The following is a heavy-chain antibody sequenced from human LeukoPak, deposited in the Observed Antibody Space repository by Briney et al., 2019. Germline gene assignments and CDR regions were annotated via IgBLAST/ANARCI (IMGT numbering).Heavy chain of an antibody. D-gene: IGHD3-10*01. V-gene: IGHV4-30-4*01. J-gene: IGHJ4*02. CDR3: ARAFGSDRWFDY. Sequence: PSQTLSLTCTVSGGSISSGDYYWSWIRQPPGKGLEWIGYIYYSGSTYYNPSFKSRVTISVDTSKNQFSLKLSSVTAADTAVYYCARAFGSDRWFDYWGQGTLVTVSS. CDR2: IYYSGST. CDR1: GGSISSGDYY.